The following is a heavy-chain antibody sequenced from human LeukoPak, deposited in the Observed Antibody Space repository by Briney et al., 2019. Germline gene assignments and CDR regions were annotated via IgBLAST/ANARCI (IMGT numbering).Heavy chain of an antibody. CDR2: IYYSGST. V-gene: IGHV4-39*01. J-gene: IGHJ5*02. Sequence: PSETLSLTCTVSGGSISSSSYYWGSIRQPPGKGLEWIGSIYYSGSTYYNPSLKSRVTISVDTSKNQFSLKLSSVTAADTAVYYCARHRSNYGSGSPGGYNWFDPWGQGTLVTVSS. CDR3: ARHRSNYGSGSPGGYNWFDP. CDR1: GGSISSSSYY. D-gene: IGHD3-10*01.